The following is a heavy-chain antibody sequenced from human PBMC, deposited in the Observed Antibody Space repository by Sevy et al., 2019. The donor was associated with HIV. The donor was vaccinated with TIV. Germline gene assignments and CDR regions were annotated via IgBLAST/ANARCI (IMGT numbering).Heavy chain of an antibody. CDR1: GFTFSNYW. J-gene: IGHJ4*02. CDR3: ARGGVSAPLSGGNY. D-gene: IGHD2-15*01. CDR2: IKPDGSEQ. V-gene: IGHV3-7*03. Sequence: GGSLRLSCATSGFTFSNYWMTWVRHTPGKGLEWVANIKPDGSEQYYADFVKGRFTISRDNAKDSLYLQVSSLRAEDTALYYCARGGVSAPLSGGNYWGQGALVTVSS.